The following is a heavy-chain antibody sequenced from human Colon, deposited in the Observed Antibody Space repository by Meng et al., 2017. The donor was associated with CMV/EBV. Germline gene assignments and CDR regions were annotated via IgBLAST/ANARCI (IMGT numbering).Heavy chain of an antibody. J-gene: IGHJ6*02. D-gene: IGHD2-2*01. CDR1: GFTFRSYW. CDR3: TTDVWLGDCSSTSCWGYYYDLDV. Sequence: GESLKISCTASGFTFRSYWMHWVRQAPGKGLVWVSRINKDGGSITYADFVEGRFTISRDNAKNTLYLQMNSLRVEDTAVYYCTTDVWLGDCSSTSCWGYYYDLDVWGQGTTVTVSS. CDR2: INKDGGSI. V-gene: IGHV3-74*03.